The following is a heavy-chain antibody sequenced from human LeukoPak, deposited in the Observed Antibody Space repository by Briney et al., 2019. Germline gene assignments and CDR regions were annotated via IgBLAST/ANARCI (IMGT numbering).Heavy chain of an antibody. Sequence: SETLSLTCTVSGGSISSGAYYWSWIRQPAGKGLEWIGHIYTTGSTSYSPSLKSRVTISVDTSKNQFSLKLSSVTAADTAVYYCARVATMVRGPKYYFDYWGQGTLVTVSS. CDR1: GGSISSGAYY. CDR3: ARVATMVRGPKYYFDY. J-gene: IGHJ4*02. V-gene: IGHV4-61*09. D-gene: IGHD3-10*01. CDR2: IYTTGST.